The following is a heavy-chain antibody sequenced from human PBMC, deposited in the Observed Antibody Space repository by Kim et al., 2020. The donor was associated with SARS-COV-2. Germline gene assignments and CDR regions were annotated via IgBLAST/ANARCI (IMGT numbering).Heavy chain of an antibody. Sequence: GGSLRLSCAASGFTFSSYAMHWVRQAPGKGLEWVAVIWYDGSNKYYADPVKGRFTISRDNSKNTLYLQMNSLRAEDTAVYYCAKYRSGTGSRAYFDYWGQGTLVTVSS. D-gene: IGHD3-10*01. CDR3: AKYRSGTGSRAYFDY. CDR1: GFTFSSYA. CDR2: IWYDGSNK. V-gene: IGHV3-33*06. J-gene: IGHJ4*02.